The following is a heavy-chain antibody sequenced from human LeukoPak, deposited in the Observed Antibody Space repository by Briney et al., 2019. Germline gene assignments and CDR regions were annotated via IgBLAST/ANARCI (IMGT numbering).Heavy chain of an antibody. CDR3: AGNSAIIDF. CDR2: TYYRSKWYN. CDR1: GDSVSSKSAA. J-gene: IGHJ4*02. D-gene: IGHD2-2*02. V-gene: IGHV6-1*01. Sequence: SQTLSLTCTISGDSVSSKSAAWNWIRQSPSRGLEWLGRTYYRSKWYNDYAVSMKGRITISPDTSNNQFSLQLTSVTPEDTAVYYCAGNSAIIDFWGQGTLVTVSS.